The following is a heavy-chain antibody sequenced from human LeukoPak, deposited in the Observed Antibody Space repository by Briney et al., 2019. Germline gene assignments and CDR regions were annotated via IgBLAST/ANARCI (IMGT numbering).Heavy chain of an antibody. CDR1: GFTFSSYD. Sequence: PGRSLRLSCAASGFTFSSYDMHWVRQTPGKGLEWVAVIWFDGSNKYYADSVKGRFTISRDNSKNTLYPQMNSLGAEDTAVYYCARPDYDSSGYADYWGQGTLVTVSS. CDR3: ARPDYDSSGYADY. V-gene: IGHV3-33*01. D-gene: IGHD3-22*01. CDR2: IWFDGSNK. J-gene: IGHJ4*02.